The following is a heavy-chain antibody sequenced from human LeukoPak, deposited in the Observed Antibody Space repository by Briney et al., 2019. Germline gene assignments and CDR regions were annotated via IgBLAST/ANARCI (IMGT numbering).Heavy chain of an antibody. CDR1: GGSIISGDYY. J-gene: IGHJ5*02. CDR3: AKLRYDFWDNWFDP. CDR2: IYYSGTT. Sequence: SQTLSLTCTVSGGSIISGDYYWSWVRQPPGKGLEWIGNIYYSGTTYYNPSLKSRVTISVDTPRHQFSLKLSSVTAADTAVYYCAKLRYDFWDNWFDPWGQGALVTVSS. D-gene: IGHD3-3*01. V-gene: IGHV4-30-4*08.